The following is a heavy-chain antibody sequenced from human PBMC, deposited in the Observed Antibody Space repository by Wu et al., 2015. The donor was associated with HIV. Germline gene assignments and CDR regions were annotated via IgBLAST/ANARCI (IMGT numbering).Heavy chain of an antibody. J-gene: IGHJ6*03. Sequence: QVQLVQSGAEVKKPGASVKVSCKASGYTFTKYGISWVRQAPGQGLEWMGWISGYNGYTNYAQKFQARVTMTTDSSTGTAYMDLRSLRSDDTAVYYCARDLGDDFAIRGYYWYMDVWGRGTAITVSS. CDR3: ARDLGDDFAIRGYYWYMDV. V-gene: IGHV1-18*01. CDR1: GYTFTKYG. CDR2: ISGYNGYT. D-gene: IGHD2-21*01.